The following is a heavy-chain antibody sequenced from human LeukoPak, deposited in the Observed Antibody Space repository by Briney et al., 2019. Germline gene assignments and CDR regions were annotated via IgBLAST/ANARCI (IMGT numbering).Heavy chain of an antibody. J-gene: IGHJ6*02. V-gene: IGHV3-21*01. CDR2: ISLNSAAI. Sequence: GGSLRLSCAASGFAFSTYSMNWVRQPPGKGLKWVASISLNSAAIYYADSVKGRFTISRDNAKNSLHLQMDSLRAEDTAVYYCTKHITTDATTPFYCSMDVWGQGTTVTVSS. CDR1: GFAFSTYS. D-gene: IGHD3-22*01. CDR3: TKHITTDATTPFYCSMDV.